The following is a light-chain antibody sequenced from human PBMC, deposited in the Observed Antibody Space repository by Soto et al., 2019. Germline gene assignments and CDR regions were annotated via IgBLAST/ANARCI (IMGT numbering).Light chain of an antibody. J-gene: IGLJ1*01. CDR2: SNN. CDR1: ASNIGSNT. V-gene: IGLV1-44*01. CDR3: ATWDDSLNGYV. Sequence: QSVLTQPPSTSGAPGQRVTISCSGSASNIGSNTVSWFQQLPGTAHKLLIYSNNQRPSGVPDRFSGFKPETSASLDISGLQSEDEAEYYCATWDDSLNGYVFGPGTKVTVL.